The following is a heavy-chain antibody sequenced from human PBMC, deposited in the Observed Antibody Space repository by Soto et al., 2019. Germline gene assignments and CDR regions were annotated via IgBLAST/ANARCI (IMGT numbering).Heavy chain of an antibody. CDR3: TTDLGYCSGGSCLDVDY. V-gene: IGHV3-15*01. CDR1: GFTFSNAW. D-gene: IGHD2-15*01. Sequence: EVQLVESGGGLVKPGGSLRLSCAASGFTFSNAWMSWVRQAPGKGLEWVVRIKSKTDGGTTDYAAPVKGRFTISRDDSNTTMYLQMNSLKSEDTAVYYCTTDLGYCSGGSCLDVDYWGQGTLVTVSS. CDR2: IKSKTDGGTT. J-gene: IGHJ4*02.